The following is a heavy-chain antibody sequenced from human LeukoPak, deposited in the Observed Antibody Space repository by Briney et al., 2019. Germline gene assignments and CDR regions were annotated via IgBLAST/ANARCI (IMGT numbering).Heavy chain of an antibody. Sequence: PGGSLRLSCAASGFTFSSYSMNWVRQAPGKGLEWVSSISSSSSYIYYADSVKGRFTISRDNAKNSLYLQMNSLRAEDTAVYYCARSGELLSHDAFDIWGQGTMVTISS. CDR2: ISSSSSYI. J-gene: IGHJ3*02. CDR3: ARSGELLSHDAFDI. V-gene: IGHV3-21*04. D-gene: IGHD1-26*01. CDR1: GFTFSSYS.